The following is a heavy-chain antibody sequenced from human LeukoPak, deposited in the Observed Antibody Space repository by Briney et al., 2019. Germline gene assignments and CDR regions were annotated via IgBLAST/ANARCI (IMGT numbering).Heavy chain of an antibody. CDR3: ARLAYCGGDCYPNYYYYMDV. CDR2: ISGSGDRA. J-gene: IGHJ6*03. V-gene: IGHV3-23*01. CDR1: GFTFSSYG. D-gene: IGHD2-21*02. Sequence: GGSLRLSCAASGFTFSSYGMSWVRQAPGKGLEWVSGISGSGDRAYYADSVKGRFTISRDNAKNSLYLQMNSLRAEDTALYYCARLAYCGGDCYPNYYYYMDVWGKGTTVTVSS.